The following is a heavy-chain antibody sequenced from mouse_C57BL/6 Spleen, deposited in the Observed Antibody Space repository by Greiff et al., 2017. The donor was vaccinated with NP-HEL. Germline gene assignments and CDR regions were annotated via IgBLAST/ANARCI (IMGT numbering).Heavy chain of an antibody. V-gene: IGHV5-9-1*02. CDR2: ISSGGDYI. Sequence: EVHLVESGEGLVKPGGSLKLSCAASGFTFSSYALSWVRQTPEKRLEWVAYISSGGDYIYYADSVKGRFIISRDNARNTLYLQMSILKSEDTTMYYCTRVQLGSSWYFDVWGTGTAVTVSS. D-gene: IGHD1-3*01. CDR3: TRVQLGSSWYFDV. J-gene: IGHJ1*03. CDR1: GFTFSSYA.